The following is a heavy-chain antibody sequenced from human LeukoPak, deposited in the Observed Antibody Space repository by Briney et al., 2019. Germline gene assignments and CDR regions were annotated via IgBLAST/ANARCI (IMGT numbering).Heavy chain of an antibody. CDR1: GGSFSSYY. V-gene: IGHV4-4*09. CDR2: IYTTGTT. Sequence: SETLSLTCTVSGGSFSSYYWSWIRQPPGKGLEWIGYIYTTGTTSYNPSLKSRVTISLDTSKNQFSLQLSSVTAADTAAYYCARERYDFWSFDYWGQGTLVTFSS. CDR3: ARERYDFWSFDY. D-gene: IGHD3-3*01. J-gene: IGHJ4*02.